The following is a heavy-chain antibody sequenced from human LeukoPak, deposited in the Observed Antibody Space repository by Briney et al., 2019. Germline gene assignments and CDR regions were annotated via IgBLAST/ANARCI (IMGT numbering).Heavy chain of an antibody. D-gene: IGHD4-17*01. Sequence: GGSLRLSCAAPGFTVSSNYMSWVRQAPGKGLEWVSVIYSGGSTYYADSVKGRFTISRDNSKNTLYLQMNSLRAEDTAVYYCARDRSTVTGDYWGQGTLVTVSS. CDR2: IYSGGST. V-gene: IGHV3-66*02. CDR3: ARDRSTVTGDY. CDR1: GFTVSSNY. J-gene: IGHJ4*02.